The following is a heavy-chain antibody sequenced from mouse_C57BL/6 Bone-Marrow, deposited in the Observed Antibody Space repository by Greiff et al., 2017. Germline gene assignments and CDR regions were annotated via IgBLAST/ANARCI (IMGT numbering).Heavy chain of an antibody. CDR3: ADLLWPERGFAY. V-gene: IGHV5-2*03. CDR1: EYEFPSHD. J-gene: IGHJ3*01. Sequence: EVKVEESGGGLVQPGESLKLSCESNEYEFPSHDMSWVRKTPEKRLELVAAINSDGGSTYYPDTMERRFIISRDNTKKTLYLQMSSLRSEDTALYYCADLLWPERGFAYWGQGTLVTVSA. CDR2: INSDGGST. D-gene: IGHD2-1*01.